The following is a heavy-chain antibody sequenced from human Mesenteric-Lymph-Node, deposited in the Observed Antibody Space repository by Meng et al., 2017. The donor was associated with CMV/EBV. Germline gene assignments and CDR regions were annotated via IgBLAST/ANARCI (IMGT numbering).Heavy chain of an antibody. Sequence: SETLSLTCSVSGGSIRSHYWSWIRQPPGQGLEWIGYIYFSGSTKYNPSLKSRVTISVDTSKNLFSLKLSSVTAADTAVYYCARDYYGSGRHFDYWGQGTLVTVSS. D-gene: IGHD3-10*01. J-gene: IGHJ4*02. CDR1: GGSIRSHY. CDR2: IYFSGST. V-gene: IGHV4-59*11. CDR3: ARDYYGSGRHFDY.